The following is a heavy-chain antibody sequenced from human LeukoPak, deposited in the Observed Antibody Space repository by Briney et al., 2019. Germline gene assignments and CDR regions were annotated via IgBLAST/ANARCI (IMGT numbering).Heavy chain of an antibody. CDR3: ARDFTPEWFDIH. Sequence: GGSLRLSCAASGFTFSSYAMNWVRQAPGKGLEWVALISYDGSNKNYADSVKGRFTISRDNSKNTVYLQMNSLRADDTAVYYCARDFTPEWFDIHWGQGTLVTVS. CDR1: GFTFSSYA. V-gene: IGHV3-30-3*01. J-gene: IGHJ4*02. CDR2: ISYDGSNK. D-gene: IGHD3-3*01.